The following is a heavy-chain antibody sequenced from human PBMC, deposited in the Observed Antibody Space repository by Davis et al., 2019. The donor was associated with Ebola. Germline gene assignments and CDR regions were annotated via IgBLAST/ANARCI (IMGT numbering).Heavy chain of an antibody. D-gene: IGHD2-2*01. V-gene: IGHV4-59*01. CDR2: IYYSGST. CDR1: GGSISSYY. CDR3: ARNIYCSSTSCFYYYYGMDV. Sequence: SETLSLTCTVSGGSISSYYWSWIRQPPGKGLEWIGYIYYSGSTNYNPSLKSRLTISVDTSKNQFSLKLSSVTAADTAVYYCARNIYCSSTSCFYYYYGMDVWGQGTTVTVSS. J-gene: IGHJ6*02.